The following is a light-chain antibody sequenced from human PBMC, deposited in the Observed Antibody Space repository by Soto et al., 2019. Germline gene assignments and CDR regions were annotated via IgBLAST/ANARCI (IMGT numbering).Light chain of an antibody. CDR2: EVS. J-gene: IGLJ2*01. CDR3: SSYAGSNNLV. V-gene: IGLV2-8*01. Sequence: QSVLTQPPSASGSPGQSVTISCTGTSSDVGGYNYVSWYQQHPGKAPKLIYEVSKRPSGVPDRFSGSKSGNTASLTVSGLQAEDEADYYCSSYAGSNNLVFGGGTKVTVL. CDR1: SSDVGGYNY.